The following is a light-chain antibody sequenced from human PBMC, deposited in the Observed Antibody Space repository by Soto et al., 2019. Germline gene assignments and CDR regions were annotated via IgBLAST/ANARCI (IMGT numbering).Light chain of an antibody. Sequence: QSALTQPASVSGSPGQSITISCTGTSSDVGAYNYVSWYQQHPGKAPNLMIYEVSNRPSGISNRFSASKSGNTASLTISGLQAEDEADHYCSSYTSSSFWVFGGGTKLTVL. CDR2: EVS. CDR3: SSYTSSSFWV. J-gene: IGLJ3*02. CDR1: SSDVGAYNY. V-gene: IGLV2-14*01.